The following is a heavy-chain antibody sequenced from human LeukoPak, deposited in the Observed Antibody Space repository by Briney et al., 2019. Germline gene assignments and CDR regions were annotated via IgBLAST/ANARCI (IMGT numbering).Heavy chain of an antibody. CDR2: ISYDGSNK. D-gene: IGHD3-22*01. Sequence: SCKASGYTFTSYGMHWVRQAPGKGLEWVAVISYDGSNKYYADSVKGRFTISRDNSKNTLYLQMNSLRAEDTAVYYCAKGDAMIVVDMVPLFDYWGQGTLVTVSS. V-gene: IGHV3-30*18. CDR1: GYTFTSYG. CDR3: AKGDAMIVVDMVPLFDY. J-gene: IGHJ4*02.